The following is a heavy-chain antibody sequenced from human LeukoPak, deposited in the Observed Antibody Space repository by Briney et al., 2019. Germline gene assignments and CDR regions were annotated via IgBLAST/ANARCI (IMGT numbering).Heavy chain of an antibody. CDR2: FDPEDGET. Sequence: ASVKVTCKVSGYTLTELSMHWVRQAPGKGLEWMGGFDPEDGETIYAQKFQGRVTMTEDESTSTAYMELSSLRSEDTAVYYCARTPYYYDSSGYRAYFDYWGQGTLVTVSS. V-gene: IGHV1-24*01. CDR3: ARTPYYYDSSGYRAYFDY. CDR1: GYTLTELS. J-gene: IGHJ4*02. D-gene: IGHD3-22*01.